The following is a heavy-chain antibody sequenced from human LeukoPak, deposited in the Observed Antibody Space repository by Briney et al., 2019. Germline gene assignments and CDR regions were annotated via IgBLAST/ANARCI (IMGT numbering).Heavy chain of an antibody. CDR1: GGSISSGGYY. V-gene: IGHV4-39*01. CDR3: ARHHRLVGATDNNY. J-gene: IGHJ4*02. Sequence: SETLSLTCTVSGGSISSGGYYWSWIRQHPGKGLEWIGYIYYSGSTYYNPSLKSRVTISVDTSKNQFSLKLSSVTAADTAVYYCARHHRLVGATDNNYWGQGTLVTVSS. D-gene: IGHD1-26*01. CDR2: IYYSGST.